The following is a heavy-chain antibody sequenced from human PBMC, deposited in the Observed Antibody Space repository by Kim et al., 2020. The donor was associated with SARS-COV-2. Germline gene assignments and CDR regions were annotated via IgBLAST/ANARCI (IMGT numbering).Heavy chain of an antibody. D-gene: IGHD2-2*01. V-gene: IGHV3-33*01. CDR3: ARDHATDYYMDV. J-gene: IGHJ6*03. Sequence: GGSLRLSCAASGFTFSSYGMHWVRQAPGKGLEWVAVIWYDGSNNYYADSVKGRFTISRDNSKNTLYLQMNSLRAEDTAVYYCARDHATDYYMDVWGKGTTVTVSS. CDR1: GFTFSSYG. CDR2: IWYDGSNN.